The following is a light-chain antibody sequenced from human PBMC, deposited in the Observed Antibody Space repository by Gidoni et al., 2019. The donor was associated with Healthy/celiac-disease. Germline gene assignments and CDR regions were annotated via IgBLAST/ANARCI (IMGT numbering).Light chain of an antibody. V-gene: IGLV2-14*01. J-gene: IGLJ2*01. Sequence: QSALTQPASVSGSPGPSITISCTGTSSDVGGYNYVSWYQQHPGKAPRLMIYEVSNRPPGVSNRFSGSKSGNTASLTISGLQAEDEADYYCSSYTSSSTLVVFGGGTKLTVL. CDR2: EVS. CDR3: SSYTSSSTLVV. CDR1: SSDVGGYNY.